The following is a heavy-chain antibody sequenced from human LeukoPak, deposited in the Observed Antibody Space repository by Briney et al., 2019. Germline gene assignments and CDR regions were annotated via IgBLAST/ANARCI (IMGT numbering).Heavy chain of an antibody. CDR1: GFTFDDYA. D-gene: IGHD3-10*01. CDR2: ISWNSGSI. CDR3: AKVGLYGSGSHFDY. Sequence: GGSLRLSCAASGFTFDDYAMHWVRQAPGKGLEWVSGISWNSGSIGYADSVKGRFTISRDNAKNSLYLQMNSLRAEDTALYYCAKVGLYGSGSHFDYWGQGTLVTVSS. V-gene: IGHV3-9*01. J-gene: IGHJ4*02.